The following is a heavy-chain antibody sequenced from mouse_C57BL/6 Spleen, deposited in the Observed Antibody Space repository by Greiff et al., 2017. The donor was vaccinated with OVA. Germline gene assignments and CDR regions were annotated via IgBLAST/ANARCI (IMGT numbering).Heavy chain of an antibody. V-gene: IGHV1-52*01. J-gene: IGHJ1*03. CDR2: IDPSDSET. CDR3: ARGDSKDWYFDV. D-gene: IGHD2-5*01. CDR1: GYTFTSYW. Sequence: QVQLQQPGAELVRPGSSVKLSCKASGYTFTSYWMHWVKQRPIQGLEWIGNIDPSDSETHYNQKFKDKATLTVDKSSSTAYMQLSSLTSEDSAVYYCARGDSKDWYFDVWGTGTTVTVSS.